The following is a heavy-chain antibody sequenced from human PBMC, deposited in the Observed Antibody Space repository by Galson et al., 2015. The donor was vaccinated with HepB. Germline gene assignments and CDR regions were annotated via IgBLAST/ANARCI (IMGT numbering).Heavy chain of an antibody. V-gene: IGHV1-18*01. CDR1: GYTFTSYG. CDR3: ARDQLVVKNIGYYFDY. D-gene: IGHD2-15*01. J-gene: IGHJ4*02. Sequence: SVKVSCKASGYTFTSYGISWVRQAPGQGLEWMGWISAYNGNTNYAQKLQGRVTMTTDTSTSTAYMELRSLRSDDTAVYYCARDQLVVKNIGYYFDYWGQGTLVTVSS. CDR2: ISAYNGNT.